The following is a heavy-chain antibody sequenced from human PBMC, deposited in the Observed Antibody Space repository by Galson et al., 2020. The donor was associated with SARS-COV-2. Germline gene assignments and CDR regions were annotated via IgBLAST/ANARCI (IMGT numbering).Heavy chain of an antibody. CDR2: FDPEDGET. CDR1: GYTLTELS. J-gene: IGHJ5*02. CDR3: ATAPPIAAAGRDNWFDP. V-gene: IGHV1-24*01. Sequence: GESLKISCKVSGYTLTELSMHWVRQAPGKGLEWMGGFDPEDGETIYAQKFQGRVTMTEDTSTDTAYMELSSLRSEDTAVYYCATAPPIAAAGRDNWFDPWGQGTLVTVSS. D-gene: IGHD6-13*01.